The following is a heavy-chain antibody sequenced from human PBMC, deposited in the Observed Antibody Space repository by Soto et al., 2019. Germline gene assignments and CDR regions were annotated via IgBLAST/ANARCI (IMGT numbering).Heavy chain of an antibody. D-gene: IGHD1-26*01. J-gene: IGHJ6*02. CDR2: ISSSSSYI. V-gene: IGHV3-21*01. CDR3: ARDSVAGYYYGMDV. CDR1: GFTFSSYS. Sequence: EVQLVESGGGLVKPGGSLRLSCAASGFTFSSYSMNWVRQAPGKGLEWVSSISSSSSYIYYADSVKGRFTISRDNAKNSLYLQMNSLRAEDTAVYYCARDSVAGYYYGMDVWGQGTTVTVSS.